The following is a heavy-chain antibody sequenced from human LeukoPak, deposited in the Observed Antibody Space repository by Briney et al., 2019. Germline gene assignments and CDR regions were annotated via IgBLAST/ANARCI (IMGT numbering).Heavy chain of an antibody. D-gene: IGHD4/OR15-4a*01. V-gene: IGHV3-21*01. CDR2: ISSSSTYI. J-gene: IGHJ4*02. CDR3: ARDEVYGEQYYFDY. CDR1: GFTFSGYW. Sequence: PGRSLRLSCAASGFTFSGYWMHWVRQAPGKGLEWVSSISSSSTYIYYADSVKGRFTISRDNAKNSLYLQMNSLRAEDTAVYYCARDEVYGEQYYFDYWDQGTLVTVSS.